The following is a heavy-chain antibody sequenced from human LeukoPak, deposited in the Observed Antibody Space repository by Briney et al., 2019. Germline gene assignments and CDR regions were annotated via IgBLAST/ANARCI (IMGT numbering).Heavy chain of an antibody. CDR3: ARSVWGYQFDP. D-gene: IGHD5/OR15-5a*01. J-gene: IGHJ5*02. Sequence: PSETLSLTCTVSSGSISSYYWTWIRQPPGKGLEWIGYFHYSGSTNYNPSLKSRVTISVDTSKNQFSLKLRSVTAADTAVYYCARSVWGYQFDPWGQGTLATVSS. V-gene: IGHV4-59*01. CDR1: SGSISSYY. CDR2: FHYSGST.